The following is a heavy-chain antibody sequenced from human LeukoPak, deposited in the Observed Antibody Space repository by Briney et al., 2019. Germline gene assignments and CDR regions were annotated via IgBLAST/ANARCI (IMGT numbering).Heavy chain of an antibody. Sequence: GSLRLSCAASGFTVSSNYMSWVRQAPGKGLEWVSVIYSGGSTYYADSVKGRFTISRDNSKNTLYLQMNSLRAEDTAVYYCARGSSSGYYPSDYWGQGTLVTVSS. CDR3: ARGSSSGYYPSDY. D-gene: IGHD3-22*01. CDR2: IYSGGST. CDR1: GFTVSSNY. V-gene: IGHV3-66*01. J-gene: IGHJ4*02.